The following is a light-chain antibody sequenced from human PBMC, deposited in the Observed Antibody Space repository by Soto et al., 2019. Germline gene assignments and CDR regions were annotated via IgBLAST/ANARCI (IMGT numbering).Light chain of an antibody. CDR3: HYRNYWPPA. V-gene: IGKV3-11*01. J-gene: IGKJ5*01. Sequence: EIVLTQSPSTLSLSPGERATLPCRASQSVSSYLSWYQQKPGQAPRLLIYDASNMATGIPARFSGSGSGTDFPLTISSLEPDDFTVYYYHYRNYWPPAFGQGTRLEI. CDR1: QSVSSY. CDR2: DAS.